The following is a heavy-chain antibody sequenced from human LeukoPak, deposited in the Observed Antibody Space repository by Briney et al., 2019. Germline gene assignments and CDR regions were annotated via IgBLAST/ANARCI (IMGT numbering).Heavy chain of an antibody. CDR1: GFTFNNYE. CDR2: ISSSGSIR. J-gene: IGHJ4*02. V-gene: IGHV3-48*03. Sequence: GGSLRVSCVASGFTFNNYEMSWVRQAPGKGLEWVSYISSSGSIRYYSDSVKGRFTISRDNAKNSLSLQMDTLRGEDTGFYYCARQAYGSGWFWGQGIMVIVSS. CDR3: ARQAYGSGWF. D-gene: IGHD6-19*01.